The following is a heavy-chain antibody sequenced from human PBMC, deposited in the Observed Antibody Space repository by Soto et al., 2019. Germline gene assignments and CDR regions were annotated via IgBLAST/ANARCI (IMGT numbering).Heavy chain of an antibody. CDR3: ARVVGYGYNYYYYGMDV. CDR2: IIPIFGTA. Sequence: SVKVSCKASGGTFSSYAISWVRQAPGQGLEWMGGIIPIFGTANYAQKFQGRVTITADESTSTAYMELSSLRSEDTAVYYCARVVGYGYNYYYYGMDVWGQGTTVTVSS. V-gene: IGHV1-69*13. D-gene: IGHD5-18*01. CDR1: GGTFSSYA. J-gene: IGHJ6*02.